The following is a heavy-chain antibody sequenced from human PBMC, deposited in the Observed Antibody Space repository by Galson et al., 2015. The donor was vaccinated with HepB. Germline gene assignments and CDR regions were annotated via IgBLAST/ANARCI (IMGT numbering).Heavy chain of an antibody. CDR3: TTQYDFWSAYFDF. D-gene: IGHD3-3*01. V-gene: IGHV3-15*07. J-gene: IGHJ4*02. CDR2: IKSNSDGGTT. Sequence: SLRLSCAASGFSFGNVWMNWVRQAPGKGLEWVGHIKSNSDGGTTDYAVPVKGRFTISRDDSKNTLYLQMNSLKTEDTAVYYCTTQYDFWSAYFDFWGQGTLVTVSS. CDR1: GFSFGNVW.